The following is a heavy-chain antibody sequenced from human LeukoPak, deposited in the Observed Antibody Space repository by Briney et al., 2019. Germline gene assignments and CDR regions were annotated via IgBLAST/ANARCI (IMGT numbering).Heavy chain of an antibody. D-gene: IGHD5-12*01. CDR3: ARDGYQSHNWFDP. CDR1: GFTFSSYG. J-gene: IGHJ5*02. V-gene: IGHV3-33*01. CDR2: IWYDGSNK. Sequence: GESLKISCAASGFTFSSYGMHWVRPAPGKGLEWVAVIWYDGSNKYYADSVKGRFTISRDNSKNTLYLQMNSLRAEDTAVYYCARDGYQSHNWFDPWGQGTLVTVSS.